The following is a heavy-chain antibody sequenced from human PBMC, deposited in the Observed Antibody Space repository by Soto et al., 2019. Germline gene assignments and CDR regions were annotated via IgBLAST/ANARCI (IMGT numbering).Heavy chain of an antibody. V-gene: IGHV3-30-3*01. D-gene: IGHD2-21*02. CDR2: VSKDGSDK. J-gene: IGHJ4*02. CDR3: ARSYCGDNCALDY. Sequence: SRKISCAASGFIFSSFPMHWVRQAPGKGLEWVAVVSKDGSDKHYADSVKGRFTISRDNSENTLHLQMNSLRPEDTGVYFCARSYCGDNCALDYWGQGTPVTVSS. CDR1: GFIFSSFP.